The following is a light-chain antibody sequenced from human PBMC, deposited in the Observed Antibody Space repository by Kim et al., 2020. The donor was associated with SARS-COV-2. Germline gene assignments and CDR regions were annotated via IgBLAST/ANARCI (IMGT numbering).Light chain of an antibody. CDR1: QGIGNY. CDR3: QKYNSAPYT. Sequence: FASVGLCVTISCRARQGIGNYLAWYQQKPWKVPNLLIYTASTLQSGVPSRFSGIGAGTDFTLTISSLQPEDVATYYCQKYNSAPYTFGQGTQLEI. CDR2: TAS. J-gene: IGKJ2*01. V-gene: IGKV1-27*01.